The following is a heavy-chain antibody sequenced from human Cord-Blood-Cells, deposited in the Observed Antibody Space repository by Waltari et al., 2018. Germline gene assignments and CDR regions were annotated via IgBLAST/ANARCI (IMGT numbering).Heavy chain of an antibody. CDR2: IYYSGST. Sequence: QVQLQESGPGLVKPSETLSLTCTVSGGSISSYYWSWIRQPPGKGLEWIGYIYYSGSTNYNPSLKSRVTISVDTSKNQFSLKLSSVTAADTAVYYCARAHYDFWSGYYKDGMDVWGQGTTVTVSS. CDR1: GGSISSYY. CDR3: ARAHYDFWSGYYKDGMDV. V-gene: IGHV4-59*01. J-gene: IGHJ6*02. D-gene: IGHD3-3*01.